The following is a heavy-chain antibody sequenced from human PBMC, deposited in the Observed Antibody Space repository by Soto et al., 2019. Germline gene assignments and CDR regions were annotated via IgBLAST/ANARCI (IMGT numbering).Heavy chain of an antibody. Sequence: GGSLRLSCAASGFTFSSYAMSWVRQAPGKGLEWVSAISGSGGSTYYADSVKGRFTISRDNSKNTLYLQMNSLRAEDTAVYYCAKDLTGFLEWLLFDYWGQGTLVTVSS. J-gene: IGHJ4*02. D-gene: IGHD3-3*01. CDR1: GFTFSSYA. CDR2: ISGSGGST. V-gene: IGHV3-23*01. CDR3: AKDLTGFLEWLLFDY.